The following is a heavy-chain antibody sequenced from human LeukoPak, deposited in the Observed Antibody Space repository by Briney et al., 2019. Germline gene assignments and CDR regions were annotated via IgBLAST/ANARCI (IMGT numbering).Heavy chain of an antibody. D-gene: IGHD4-17*01. J-gene: IGHJ2*01. CDR1: GFTFDDYG. Sequence: PGGSLRLSCAASGFTFDDYGMNWVRQAPGKGLEWVSTITWNGANTGYADSVKGRFTISRDNAKSSLSLQMNSLSPEDTAFYYRARSSTTMTTRYFDLWGRGTLVTVSS. V-gene: IGHV3-20*04. CDR2: ITWNGANT. CDR3: ARSSTTMTTRYFDL.